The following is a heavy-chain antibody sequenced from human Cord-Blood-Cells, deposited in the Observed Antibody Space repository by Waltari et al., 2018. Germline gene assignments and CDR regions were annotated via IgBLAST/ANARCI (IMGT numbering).Heavy chain of an antibody. CDR3: ARHESPNWGGGYFDY. J-gene: IGHJ4*02. CDR2: IYYSGST. Sequence: QLQLQESGPGLVKPSETLSLTCTVSGGSISSSSYYWGWIRQPPGKGLEWIGSIYYSGSTYYNPSLRSRVTISVETSKNQVSLKLSSVTAADTAVYYCARHESPNWGGGYFDYWGQGTLVTVSS. CDR1: GGSISSSSYY. V-gene: IGHV4-39*07. D-gene: IGHD7-27*01.